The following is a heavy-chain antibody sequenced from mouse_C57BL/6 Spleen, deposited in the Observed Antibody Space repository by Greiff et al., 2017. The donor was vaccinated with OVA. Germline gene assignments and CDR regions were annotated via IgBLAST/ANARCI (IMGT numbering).Heavy chain of an antibody. V-gene: IGHV1-50*01. J-gene: IGHJ2*01. CDR2: IDPSDSYT. Sequence: QVQLQQPGAELVKPGASVKLSCKASGYTFTSYWMQWVKQRPGQGLEWIGEIDPSDSYTNYNQKFKGKATLTVDTSSSTAYMQLSSLTSEDSAVYYCARKGTGTCDYWGQGTTLTVSS. CDR1: GYTFTSYW. D-gene: IGHD4-1*01. CDR3: ARKGTGTCDY.